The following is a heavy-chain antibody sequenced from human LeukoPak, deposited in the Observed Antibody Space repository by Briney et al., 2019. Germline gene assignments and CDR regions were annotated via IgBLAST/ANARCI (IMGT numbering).Heavy chain of an antibody. CDR3: ARVRVGGMTGAFDI. V-gene: IGHV4-38-2*01. J-gene: IGHJ3*02. CDR1: GYSISSGYY. Sequence: SETLSLTCAVSGYSISSGYYWGWIRQPPGKGLEWIGSIYHSGSTYHNPSLKSRVTISVDTSKNQFSLKLSSVTAADTAVYYCARVRVGGMTGAFDIWGQGTMVTVSS. CDR2: IYHSGST.